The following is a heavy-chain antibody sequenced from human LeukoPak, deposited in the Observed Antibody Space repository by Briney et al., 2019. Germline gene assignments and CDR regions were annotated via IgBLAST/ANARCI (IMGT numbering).Heavy chain of an antibody. J-gene: IGHJ4*02. Sequence: GGSLRLSCAASGFTFSSYWMSWVRQAPGKGLEWVANIKQDGSEKYYVDSVKGRFTISRDNAKNSLYLQMNSPRAEDTAVYYCARERYGYSYGHFDYWGQGTLVTVSS. V-gene: IGHV3-7*04. CDR1: GFTFSSYW. D-gene: IGHD5-18*01. CDR3: ARERYGYSYGHFDY. CDR2: IKQDGSEK.